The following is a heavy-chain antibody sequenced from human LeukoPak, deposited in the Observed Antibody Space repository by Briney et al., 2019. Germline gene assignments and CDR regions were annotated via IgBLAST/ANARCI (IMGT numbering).Heavy chain of an antibody. Sequence: SETLSLTCAVYGGSFSGYYWSWIRQPPGKGLEWIGEINHSGSTNYNPSLKSRVTISVDTSKNQISLKLSSVTAADTAVYYRARHRPGERRFDPWGQGTLVTVSS. V-gene: IGHV4-34*01. J-gene: IGHJ5*02. CDR3: ARHRPGERRFDP. CDR1: GGSFSGYY. D-gene: IGHD3-16*01. CDR2: INHSGST.